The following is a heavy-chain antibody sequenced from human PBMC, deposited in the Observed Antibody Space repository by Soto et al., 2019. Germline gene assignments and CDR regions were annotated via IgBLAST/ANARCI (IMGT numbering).Heavy chain of an antibody. J-gene: IGHJ5*02. CDR3: ANGYCSGGSCYPMNWFDP. CDR1: GGSITSSSYY. D-gene: IGHD2-15*01. V-gene: IGHV4-39*01. CDR2: IYYSGST. Sequence: PSETLSLTCTVSGGSITSSSYYWGWVRQPPGKGLEWIGTIYYSGSTYYNPSLQSRVTISVDTSKNQFSLRLSSVTAADTAVYYCANGYCSGGSCYPMNWFDPWGQGTLVTVSS.